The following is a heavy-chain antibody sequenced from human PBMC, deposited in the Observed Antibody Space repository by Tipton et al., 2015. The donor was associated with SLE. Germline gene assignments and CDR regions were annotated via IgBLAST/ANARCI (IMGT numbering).Heavy chain of an antibody. V-gene: IGHV3-23*03. CDR1: GFTFNTFA. Sequence: SLRLSCAASGFTFNTFAMNWVRQAPGKGLEWVSIIYSNGGTFYTDSVKGRFTISRDNSKDTLYLQMNGLRAEDTAVYYCARKDAFDFWGQGTTVIVSS. J-gene: IGHJ3*01. CDR3: ARKDAFDF. CDR2: IYSNGGT.